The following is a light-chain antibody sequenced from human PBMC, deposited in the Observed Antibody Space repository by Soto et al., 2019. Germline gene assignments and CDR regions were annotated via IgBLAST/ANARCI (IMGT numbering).Light chain of an antibody. J-gene: IGKJ1*01. CDR3: QQYDASLWT. Sequence: EIVLTQSPSTGSLSPGERATLSCRASQSVRSDLAWYQQKPGQAPRLLIYDASRRATGIPARFSGSGSGTDFTLTISSLEPEDFAVYYCQQYDASLWTFGQGTKVDIK. CDR2: DAS. CDR1: QSVRSD. V-gene: IGKV3-11*01.